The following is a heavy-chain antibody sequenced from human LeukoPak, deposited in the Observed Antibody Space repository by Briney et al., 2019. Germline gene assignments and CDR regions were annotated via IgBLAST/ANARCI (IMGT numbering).Heavy chain of an antibody. CDR2: IYHSATT. V-gene: IGHV4-59*01. CDR1: GGSISGYY. D-gene: IGHD1-26*01. Sequence: SETLSLTCTVPGGSISGYYWSWIRQPPGKGLEWIGFIYHSATTNYNPSLKSRVTISVDTSKNQFSLKLSSVTAADTAVYYCARSDYTIRLDSWGQGTLVTVSS. J-gene: IGHJ4*02. CDR3: ARSDYTIRLDS.